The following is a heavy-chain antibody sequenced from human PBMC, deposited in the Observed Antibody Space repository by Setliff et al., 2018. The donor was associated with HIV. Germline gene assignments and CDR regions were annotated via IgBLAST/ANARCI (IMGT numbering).Heavy chain of an antibody. CDR3: VKGGAYYETNGPYWDH. D-gene: IGHD3-22*01. J-gene: IGHJ4*02. CDR2: LSGSGVTS. CDR1: GFSFSRYA. Sequence: RLSCAASGFSFSRYAMGWVRQAPGKGLEWVSSLSGSGVTSYYADSVKGRFTISRDSSKNTLNLQMNSLRVEDTALYFCVKGGAYYETNGPYWDHWGQGTLVTSPQ. V-gene: IGHV3-23*01.